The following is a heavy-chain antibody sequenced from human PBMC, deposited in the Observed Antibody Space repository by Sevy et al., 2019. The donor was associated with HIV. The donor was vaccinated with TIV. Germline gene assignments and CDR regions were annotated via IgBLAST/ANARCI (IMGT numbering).Heavy chain of an antibody. Sequence: GGSLRLSCAASGFTFSSYAMHWVRQAPGKGLEWVAVISYDGSNKYNEDSVKGRFTISRDNSKNTLYLQMNSLRAEDTAVYYCARDRYSGSYSTLDYWGQGTLVTVSS. V-gene: IGHV3-30-3*01. CDR3: ARDRYSGSYSTLDY. CDR1: GFTFSSYA. CDR2: ISYDGSNK. D-gene: IGHD1-26*01. J-gene: IGHJ4*02.